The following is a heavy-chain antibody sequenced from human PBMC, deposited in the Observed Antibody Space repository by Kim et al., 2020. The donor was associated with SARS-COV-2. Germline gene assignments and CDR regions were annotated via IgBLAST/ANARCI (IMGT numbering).Heavy chain of an antibody. CDR3: ARDRRGIVVVPAAMPGLWFGEYWFDP. CDR2: IIPIFGTA. Sequence: SVKVSCKASGGTFSSYAISWVRQAPGQGLEWMGGIIPIFGTANYAQKFQGRVTITADESTSTAYMELSSLRSEDTAVYYCARDRRGIVVVPAAMPGLWFGEYWFDPWGQGTLVTVSS. V-gene: IGHV1-69*13. D-gene: IGHD2-2*01. CDR1: GGTFSSYA. J-gene: IGHJ5*02.